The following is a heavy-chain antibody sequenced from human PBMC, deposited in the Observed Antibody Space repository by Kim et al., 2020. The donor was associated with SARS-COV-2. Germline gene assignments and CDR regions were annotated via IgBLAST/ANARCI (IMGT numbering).Heavy chain of an antibody. D-gene: IGHD6-13*01. J-gene: IGHJ5*02. V-gene: IGHV3-23*01. Sequence: DSVRGRFTISRDNSKNTLSLQMNSRRAEDTAVYYCAKDRYSSSWANWFDPWGQGTLVTVSS. CDR3: AKDRYSSSWANWFDP.